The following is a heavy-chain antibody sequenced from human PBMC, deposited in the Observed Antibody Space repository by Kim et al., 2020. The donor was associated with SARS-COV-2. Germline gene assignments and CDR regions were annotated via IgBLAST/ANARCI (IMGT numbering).Heavy chain of an antibody. Sequence: ASVKVSCKASGGTFSNYAISWVRRAPGQGLEWMGLIIPFVGTTYYAQKLQDRVTITADESTTTAYMELSSLRSEDTAVYFCAIEAPGEDFEHWGQGTLV. CDR1: GGTFSNYA. CDR2: IIPFVGTT. D-gene: IGHD3-16*01. V-gene: IGHV1-69*13. J-gene: IGHJ4*02. CDR3: AIEAPGEDFEH.